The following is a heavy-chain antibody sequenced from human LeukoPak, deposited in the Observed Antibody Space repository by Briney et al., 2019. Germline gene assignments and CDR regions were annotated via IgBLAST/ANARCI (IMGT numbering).Heavy chain of an antibody. CDR2: ISGSSGST. Sequence: GGSLRLSCAASGFTFSTYAMSWVRQAPGKGLEWVSVISGSSGSTYYADSVKGRFTISRDNSKNTLYLQMNNLRAEDTAVYYCAREYYDSSGYLQHWGQGTLVTVSS. D-gene: IGHD3-22*01. J-gene: IGHJ1*01. V-gene: IGHV3-23*01. CDR3: AREYYDSSGYLQH. CDR1: GFTFSTYA.